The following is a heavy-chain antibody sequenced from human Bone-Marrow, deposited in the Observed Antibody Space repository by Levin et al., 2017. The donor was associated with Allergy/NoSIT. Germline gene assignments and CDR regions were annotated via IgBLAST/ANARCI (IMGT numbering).Heavy chain of an antibody. V-gene: IGHV3-21*01. D-gene: IGHD5-12*01. CDR2: ISSSSSYI. CDR1: GFTFSSYS. CDR3: ARDSSEDIVATLPNWFDP. J-gene: IGHJ5*02. Sequence: GGSLRLSCAASGFTFSSYSMNWVRQAPGKGLEWVSSISSSSSYIYYADSVKGRFTISRDNAKNSLYLQMNSLRAEDTAVYYCARDSSEDIVATLPNWFDPWGQGTLVTVSS.